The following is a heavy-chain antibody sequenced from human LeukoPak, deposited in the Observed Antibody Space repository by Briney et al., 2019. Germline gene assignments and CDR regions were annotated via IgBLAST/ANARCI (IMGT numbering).Heavy chain of an antibody. CDR2: MNPNSGNT. CDR3: ARAWGYGSGSYYNVGYYYYMDV. D-gene: IGHD3-10*01. CDR1: GYTFTSYD. Sequence: ASVKVSCKASGYTFTSYDINWVRQATGQGLEWMGWMNPNSGNTGYAQKFQGRVTMTRNTSISTAYMELSSLRSEDTAVYYCARAWGYGSGSYYNVGYYYYMDVWGKGTTVTVSS. J-gene: IGHJ6*03. V-gene: IGHV1-8*01.